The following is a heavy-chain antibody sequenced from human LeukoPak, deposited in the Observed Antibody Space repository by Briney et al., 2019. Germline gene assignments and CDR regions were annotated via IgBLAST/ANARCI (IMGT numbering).Heavy chain of an antibody. CDR1: GFTFSDYY. Sequence: TGRSLRLSCAASGFTFSDYYMSWIRQAPGKGLEWVSYISSSGSTIYYADSVKGRFTISRDNAENSLYLQMNSLRAEDTAVYYCARYYYGSGSYYFDYWGQGTLATVSS. CDR3: ARYYYGSGSYYFDY. D-gene: IGHD3-10*01. V-gene: IGHV3-11*01. J-gene: IGHJ4*02. CDR2: ISSSGSTI.